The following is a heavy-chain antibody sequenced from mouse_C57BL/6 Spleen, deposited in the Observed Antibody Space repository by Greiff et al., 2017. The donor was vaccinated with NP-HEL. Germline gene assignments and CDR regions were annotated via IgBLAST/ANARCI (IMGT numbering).Heavy chain of an antibody. CDR1: GYTFTDYY. J-gene: IGHJ2*01. D-gene: IGHD1-1*01. V-gene: IGHV1-26*01. CDR2: INPNNGGT. CDR3: ARDYGSRVY. Sequence: EVQLQQSGPELVKPGASVKISCKASGYTFTDYYMNWVKQSHGKSLEWIGDINPNNGGTSYNQKFKGKATLTVDKSSSTAYMERRSLTSEDSAVYYGARDYGSRVYWGQCTTLTVSS.